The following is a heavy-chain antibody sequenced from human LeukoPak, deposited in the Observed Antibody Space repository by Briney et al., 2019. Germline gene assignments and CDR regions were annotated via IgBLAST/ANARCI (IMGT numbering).Heavy chain of an antibody. CDR2: ISYDGSNK. J-gene: IGHJ4*02. CDR1: GLTFSSYG. Sequence: PGGSLRLSCAASGLTFSSYGMHWVRQAPGKGPEWVAVISYDGSNKYYADSVKGRFTISRDNSKNTLYLQMNSLRAEDTAVYYCAKDYRRYCSSTSCQPFDYWGQGTLVTVSS. CDR3: AKDYRRYCSSTSCQPFDY. D-gene: IGHD2-2*01. V-gene: IGHV3-30*18.